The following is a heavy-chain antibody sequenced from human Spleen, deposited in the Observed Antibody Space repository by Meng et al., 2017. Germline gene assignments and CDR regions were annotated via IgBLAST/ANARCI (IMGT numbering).Heavy chain of an antibody. Sequence: SETLSLTCTVSGYSISITYYWGWIRQSPGKGLEWIANIYHSGSTYYNPSLKSRVTISVDTSTNQFSLRLSSVTAADTAVYYCARINPKDDYWGQGTLVTVSS. J-gene: IGHJ4*02. V-gene: IGHV4-38-2*02. CDR1: GYSISITYY. CDR2: IYHSGST. CDR3: ARINPKDDY.